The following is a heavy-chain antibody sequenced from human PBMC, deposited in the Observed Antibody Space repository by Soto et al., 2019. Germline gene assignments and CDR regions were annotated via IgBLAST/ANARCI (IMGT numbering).Heavy chain of an antibody. CDR3: ESRGLPRTEDY. J-gene: IGHJ4*02. CDR1: GFSFRSYS. Sequence: PGGSLRLSCVASGFSFRSYSMYWVRQAPGKGLEWISSISYSSRYIYYADSVKGRFTISRDDARNSVYLQMDSLRVNDTALYYCESRGLPRTEDYWGQGTLVTVSS. V-gene: IGHV3-21*01. CDR2: ISYSSRYI.